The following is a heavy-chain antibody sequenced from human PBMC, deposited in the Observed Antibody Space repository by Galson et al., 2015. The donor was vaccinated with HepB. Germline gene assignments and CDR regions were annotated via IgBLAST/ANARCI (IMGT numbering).Heavy chain of an antibody. D-gene: IGHD3-22*01. J-gene: IGHJ4*02. CDR1: GFTFHDYA. V-gene: IGHV3-9*01. CDR2: ISWNSGSI. Sequence: SLRLSCAASGFTFHDYAMHWVREAPGKGLEWVSGISWNSGSIGYADSVKGRFTISRDNAKSSLYLQMNSLRAEDTAVYYCARIAHPGYYYDSSGYGDFDYWGQGTLVTVSS. CDR3: ARIAHPGYYYDSSGYGDFDY.